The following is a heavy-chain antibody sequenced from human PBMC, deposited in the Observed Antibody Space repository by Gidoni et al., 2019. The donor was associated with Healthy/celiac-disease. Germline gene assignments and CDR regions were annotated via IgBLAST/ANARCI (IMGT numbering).Heavy chain of an antibody. D-gene: IGHD2-15*01. V-gene: IGHV4-34*01. CDR1: GGSFSGYY. CDR3: ARVFGPGRWSNWFDP. Sequence: QVQLQQWGAGLLKPSETLSLTCAVYGGSFSGYYWSWLRQPPGKGLEWIGEINHSGSTNYNPSLKSRVTISVDTSKNQFSLKLSSVTAADTAVYCCARVFGPGRWSNWFDPWGQGTLVTVSS. CDR2: INHSGST. J-gene: IGHJ5*02.